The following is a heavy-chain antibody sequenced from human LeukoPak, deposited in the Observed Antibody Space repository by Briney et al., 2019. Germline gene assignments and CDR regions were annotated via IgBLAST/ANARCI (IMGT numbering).Heavy chain of an antibody. CDR3: ARGPGGPY. CDR1: GFTFSTYA. CDR2: ISGSGSNI. J-gene: IGHJ4*02. V-gene: IGHV3-23*01. Sequence: GGSLRLSCAASGFTFSTYAMTWVRQAPGKGLEWVSGISGSGSNIYYADSVKGRFTISRDNSKNTLYLQMNSLRAENTAVYYCARGPGGPYWGQGTLVTVSS.